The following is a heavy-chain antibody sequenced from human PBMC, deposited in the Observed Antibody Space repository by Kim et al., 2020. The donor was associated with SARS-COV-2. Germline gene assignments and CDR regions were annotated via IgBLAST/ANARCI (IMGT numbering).Heavy chain of an antibody. Sequence: ADSVKARFTISRDNAKNSLYLQMNSLRAEDTALYYCAKDITSPIRGPFDYWGQGTLVTVSS. CDR3: AKDITSPIRGPFDY. J-gene: IGHJ4*02. D-gene: IGHD3-10*01. V-gene: IGHV3-9*01.